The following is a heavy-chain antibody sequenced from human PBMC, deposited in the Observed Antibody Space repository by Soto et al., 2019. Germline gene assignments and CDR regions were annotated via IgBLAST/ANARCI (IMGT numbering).Heavy chain of an antibody. J-gene: IGHJ4*02. CDR2: INPANGDT. CDR1: GYTFNKYP. D-gene: IGHD3-10*01. CDR3: ARKDYYGSEIGHLDY. Sequence: ASVKVSCKTSGYTFNKYPIHWVRQAPGQGLEWMGWINPANGDTGFSQKFQDRVTITRDTSASTAYMELSSLKSEDTAVYYCARKDYYGSEIGHLDYWGQATLVTVSS. V-gene: IGHV1-3*01.